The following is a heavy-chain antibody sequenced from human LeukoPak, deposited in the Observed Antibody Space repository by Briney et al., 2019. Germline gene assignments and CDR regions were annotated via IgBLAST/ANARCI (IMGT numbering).Heavy chain of an antibody. V-gene: IGHV3-30-3*01. CDR3: AREDVVVVPAAMRPYYYGMDV. CDR2: ISYDGSNK. D-gene: IGHD2-2*01. CDR1: GFTFSSYA. Sequence: GGSLRLSCAASGFTFSSYAMHWVRQAPGKGLEWVAVISYDGSNKYYADSVKGRFTISRDNSKNTLYLQMNSLRAEDTAVYYCAREDVVVVPAAMRPYYYGMDVWGKGTTVTVSS. J-gene: IGHJ6*04.